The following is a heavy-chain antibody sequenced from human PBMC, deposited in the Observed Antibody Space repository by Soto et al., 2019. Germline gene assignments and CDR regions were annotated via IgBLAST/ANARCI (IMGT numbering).Heavy chain of an antibody. CDR3: AKDVTAVDGPGVPNWFDP. CDR2: ISGSGGST. D-gene: IGHD6-19*01. Sequence: AGGSMRLSCAASGFTFSSYAMSWVRQAPGKGLEWVSAISGSGGSTYYADSVKGRFTISRDNSKNTLYLQMNSLRAEDTAVYYCAKDVTAVDGPGVPNWFDPWGQGTLVTVSS. J-gene: IGHJ5*02. V-gene: IGHV3-23*01. CDR1: GFTFSSYA.